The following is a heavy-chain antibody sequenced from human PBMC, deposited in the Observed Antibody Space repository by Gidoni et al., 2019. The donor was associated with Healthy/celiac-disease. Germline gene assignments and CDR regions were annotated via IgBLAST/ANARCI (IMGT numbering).Heavy chain of an antibody. D-gene: IGHD6-13*01. J-gene: IGHJ4*02. CDR1: GYTFTRYD. CDR2: MNPNSGNT. V-gene: IGHV1-8*01. Sequence: QVQLVQSGAEVKKPGASVQVSCKASGYTFTRYDINWVRQATGQGLEWMGWMNPNSGNTGYAPKFQGSVTMTRNTSISTAYMELSSLRSDDTAVYYCARVPPGIAAAGTIYYWGQGTLVTVSS. CDR3: ARVPPGIAAAGTIYY.